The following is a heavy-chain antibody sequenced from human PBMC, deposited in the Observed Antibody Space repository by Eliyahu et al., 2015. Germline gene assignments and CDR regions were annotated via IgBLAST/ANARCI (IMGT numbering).Heavy chain of an antibody. D-gene: IGHD5-24*01. J-gene: IGHJ6*02. Sequence: KGRFTISRDNAKNSLYLQMNSLRAEDTALYYCAKDTRMAALDNGMDVWGQGTTVTVSS. CDR3: AKDTRMAALDNGMDV. V-gene: IGHV3-9*01.